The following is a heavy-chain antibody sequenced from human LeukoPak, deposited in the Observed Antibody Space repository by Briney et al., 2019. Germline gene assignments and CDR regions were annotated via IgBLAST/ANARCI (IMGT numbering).Heavy chain of an antibody. CDR2: ISWDGGST. D-gene: IGHD3-9*01. Sequence: GGSLRLSCAASGFTFYDYTMHWVRQAPGKGLEWVSLISWDGGSTYYADSVKGRFTSSRDNSKNSLYLQMNSLRTEDTALYYCAKGGPYDILTGYYYYYMDVWGKGTTVTVSS. V-gene: IGHV3-43*01. CDR3: AKGGPYDILTGYYYYYMDV. CDR1: GFTFYDYT. J-gene: IGHJ6*03.